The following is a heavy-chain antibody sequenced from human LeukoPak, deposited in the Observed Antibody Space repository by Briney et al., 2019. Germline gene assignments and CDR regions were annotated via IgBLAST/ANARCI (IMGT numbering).Heavy chain of an antibody. Sequence: GASVKVSCKASGYTFNKYAMNWVRQAPGQGLEWMGWITTDTGSPRYAQGFTGRFVFSLDTSVTTAYLQITSLESDDTAIYYCARAARYCSGGSCFSPRTFDIWGQGTMVTVS. J-gene: IGHJ3*02. CDR2: ITTDTGSP. V-gene: IGHV7-4-1*02. CDR3: ARAARYCSGGSCFSPRTFDI. D-gene: IGHD2-15*01. CDR1: GYTFNKYA.